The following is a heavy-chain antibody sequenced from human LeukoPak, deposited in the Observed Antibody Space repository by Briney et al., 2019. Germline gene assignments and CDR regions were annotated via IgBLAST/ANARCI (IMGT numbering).Heavy chain of an antibody. J-gene: IGHJ5*02. V-gene: IGHV3-23*01. Sequence: GGSLTLSCAASGVTVSNTYVSWVRQAPGKGLEWVSAISGSGGSTYYADSVKGRFTISRDNSKNTLYLQMNSLRAEDTAVYYCAKAPLSIAVAGTRWFDPWGRGTLVTVSS. CDR3: AKAPLSIAVAGTRWFDP. CDR2: ISGSGGST. CDR1: GVTVSNTY. D-gene: IGHD6-19*01.